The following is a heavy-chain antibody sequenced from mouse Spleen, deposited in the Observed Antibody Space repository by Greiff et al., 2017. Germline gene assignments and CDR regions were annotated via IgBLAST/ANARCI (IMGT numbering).Heavy chain of an antibody. V-gene: IGHV1-15*01. CDR2: IDPETGGT. CDR1: GYTFTDYE. CDR3: TNGGLYYGNYGY. D-gene: IGHD2-1*01. Sequence: QVQLQQSGAELVRPGASVTLSCKASGYTFTDYEMHWVKQTPVHGLEWIGAIDPETGGTAYNQKFKGKAILTADKSSSTAYMELRSLTSEDSAVYYCTNGGLYYGNYGYWGQGTTLTVSS. J-gene: IGHJ2*01.